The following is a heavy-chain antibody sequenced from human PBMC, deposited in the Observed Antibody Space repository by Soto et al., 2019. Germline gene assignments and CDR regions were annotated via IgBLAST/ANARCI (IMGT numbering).Heavy chain of an antibody. J-gene: IGHJ6*02. CDR3: ATITMVRGVPSMDV. CDR1: GGSFSGYY. CDR2: INHSGST. Sequence: SETLSLTCAVYGGSFSGYYLSWIRQPPGKGLEWIGEINHSGSTNYNPSLKSRVTISVDTSKNQFSLKLSSVTAADTAVYYCATITMVRGVPSMDVWGQGTTVTVSS. V-gene: IGHV4-34*01. D-gene: IGHD3-10*01.